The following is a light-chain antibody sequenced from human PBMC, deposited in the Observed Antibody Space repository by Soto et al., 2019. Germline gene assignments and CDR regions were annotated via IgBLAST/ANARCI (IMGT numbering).Light chain of an antibody. CDR2: DAS. V-gene: IGKV3-11*01. CDR3: QQRSNWPLT. Sequence: EIVLTQSPATLSLSPGEIATLSCRASQSVSSYLAWYQQKPGQAPRLLIYDASNRATGIPARFSGSGSGTDFNLTITSLEPEDFAVYYCQQRSNWPLTCGGGTKVEIK. CDR1: QSVSSY. J-gene: IGKJ4*01.